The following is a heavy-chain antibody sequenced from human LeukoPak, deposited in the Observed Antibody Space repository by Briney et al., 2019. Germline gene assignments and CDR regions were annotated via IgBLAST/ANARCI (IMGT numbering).Heavy chain of an antibody. Sequence: GRSLRLSCAASGFTFDDYAMRWVRQAPGKGLEWVSGISWNSGSIGYADSVKGRFTISRDNAKNSLYLQMNSLRAEDTALYYCAKDGVYSSGWYEVGHWGQGTLVTVSS. J-gene: IGHJ4*02. CDR1: GFTFDDYA. CDR3: AKDGVYSSGWYEVGH. D-gene: IGHD6-19*01. CDR2: ISWNSGSI. V-gene: IGHV3-9*01.